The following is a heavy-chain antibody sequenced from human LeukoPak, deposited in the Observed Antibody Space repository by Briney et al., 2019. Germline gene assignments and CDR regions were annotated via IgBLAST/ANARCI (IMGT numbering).Heavy chain of an antibody. CDR3: ARGGDYGDYYFDY. CDR1: GDSVSSDTAA. D-gene: IGHD4-17*01. V-gene: IGHV6-1*01. Sequence: PSQTLSLTCAISGDSVSSDTAAWNWIRQSPLRGLEWLGRTYYRSKWYNNYAVSVKSRITINPDTSKNQFSLQLNSVTPEDTAVYYCARGGDYGDYYFDYWGQGTLVTVSS. CDR2: TYYRSKWYN. J-gene: IGHJ4*02.